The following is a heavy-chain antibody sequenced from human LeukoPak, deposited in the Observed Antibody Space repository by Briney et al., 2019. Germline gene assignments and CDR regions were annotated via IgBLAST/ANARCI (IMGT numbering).Heavy chain of an antibody. Sequence: GGSLRLSCAASGFTFSSYEMNWVRQAPGKGLEWVSYISSSGSTIYYADSVKGRFTISRDNAKNSLYLQMNSLRAEDTAVYYCAREYSSSCFDFWGQGTLVTVSS. CDR2: ISSSGSTI. V-gene: IGHV3-48*03. CDR1: GFTFSSYE. CDR3: AREYSSSCFDF. J-gene: IGHJ4*02. D-gene: IGHD6-13*01.